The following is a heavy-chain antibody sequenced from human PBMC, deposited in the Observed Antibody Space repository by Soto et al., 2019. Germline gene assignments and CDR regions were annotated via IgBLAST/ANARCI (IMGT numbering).Heavy chain of an antibody. Sequence: QVQLVASGGGVVQPGRSLRLSCAASGFTFSSYAMHWVRQAPGKGLEWVAVISYDGSNKYYADSVKGRFTISRDNSKNTLYLQMNSLRAEDTAVYYCARVLPSSHKRFGAFDIWGQGTMVTVSS. CDR2: ISYDGSNK. D-gene: IGHD6-13*01. CDR1: GFTFSSYA. V-gene: IGHV3-30-3*01. J-gene: IGHJ3*02. CDR3: ARVLPSSHKRFGAFDI.